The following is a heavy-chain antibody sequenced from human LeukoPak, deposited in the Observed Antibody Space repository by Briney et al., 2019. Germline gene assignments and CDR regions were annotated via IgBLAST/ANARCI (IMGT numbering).Heavy chain of an antibody. Sequence: PGGSLRLSCAASGFTLSNYGISVDRQAPGKGLEWVSAISDSGSTYYADSVKGRFTISRDNSKNTLYLQMNSLRAEDTAVYYCAKRVPYSSSSVYFDSWGQGTLVTVSS. J-gene: IGHJ4*02. V-gene: IGHV3-23*05. CDR1: GFTLSNYG. CDR2: ISDSGST. CDR3: AKRVPYSSSSVYFDS. D-gene: IGHD6-6*01.